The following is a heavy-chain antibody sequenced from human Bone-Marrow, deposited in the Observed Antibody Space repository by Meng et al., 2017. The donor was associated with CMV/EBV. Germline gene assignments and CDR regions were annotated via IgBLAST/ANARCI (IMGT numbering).Heavy chain of an antibody. Sequence: SETLSLTCTVSGGSVSSGSYYWSWIRQPPGKGLEWIGWIHYTGSSNYNPSLKSRATITLDTSKNQFSLKVTSVTAADTAVYYCARSTTGPGDYWGQGTLVTVSS. V-gene: IGHV4-61*01. CDR3: ARSTTGPGDY. J-gene: IGHJ4*02. D-gene: IGHD1-1*01. CDR1: GGSVSSGSYY. CDR2: IHYTGSS.